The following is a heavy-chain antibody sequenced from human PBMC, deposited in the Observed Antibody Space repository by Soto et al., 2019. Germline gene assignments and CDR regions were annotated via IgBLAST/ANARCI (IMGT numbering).Heavy chain of an antibody. Sequence: PSETLSLTCTVSGGSINSGGSYWNWIRQHPGKGLEWIAYIYYRGNTYSNPSLKSRVSISVDTSKNQFSLSQTSVTAADTAVYYCARDVAAGGVYYYAMDVWGQGTTVTVSS. CDR2: IYYRGNT. D-gene: IGHD6-13*01. J-gene: IGHJ6*02. V-gene: IGHV4-31*03. CDR1: GGSINSGGSY. CDR3: ARDVAAGGVYYYAMDV.